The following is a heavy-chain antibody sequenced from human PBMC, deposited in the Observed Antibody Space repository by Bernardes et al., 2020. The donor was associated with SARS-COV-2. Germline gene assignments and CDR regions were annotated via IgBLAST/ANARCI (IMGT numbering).Heavy chain of an antibody. J-gene: IGHJ4*02. D-gene: IGHD5-18*01. CDR2: IWYDGSNK. V-gene: IGHV3-33*01. CDR1: GFTFSSYG. CDR3: ARNRRGYSYGWDY. Sequence: SLRLSCAASGFTFSSYGMHWVRQAPGKGLEWVAIIWYDGSNKYYADSVKGRFTISRDNSKNTLYLQMNSLRAEDTAVYYCARNRRGYSYGWDYWGQGTLVTVSS.